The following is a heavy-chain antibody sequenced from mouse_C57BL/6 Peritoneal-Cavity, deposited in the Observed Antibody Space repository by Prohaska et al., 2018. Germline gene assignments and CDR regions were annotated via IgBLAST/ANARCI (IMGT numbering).Heavy chain of an antibody. CDR1: GYTFTSYW. CDR3: AREGSNYGFAY. D-gene: IGHD2-5*01. V-gene: IGHV1-52*01. J-gene: IGHJ3*01. Sequence: QVQLQQPGAELVRPGSSVKLSCKASGYTFTSYWMHWVKQRPIQGLEWIGNIDPSDSETHYNQKFKDKATLTVDKSSSTAYMQVSSLTSEDSAVYYCAREGSNYGFAYWGQGTLVTVSA. CDR2: IDPSDSET.